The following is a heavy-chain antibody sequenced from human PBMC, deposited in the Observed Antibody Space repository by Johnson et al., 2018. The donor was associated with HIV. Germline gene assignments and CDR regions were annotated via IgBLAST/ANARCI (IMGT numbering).Heavy chain of an antibody. CDR3: AKESAPGAFDI. J-gene: IGHJ3*02. V-gene: IGHV3-20*04. Sequence: VQLVESGGSAVRPGGSLRLSCAASGFSFDDYGMAWVRQGPGKGLEWVSGINWNGGSISYIDSVKGRFTISRDNSKNTLYLQMNSLRAEDTAVYYCAKESAPGAFDIWGQGTMVTVS. D-gene: IGHD3-10*01. CDR2: INWNGGSI. CDR1: GFSFDDYG.